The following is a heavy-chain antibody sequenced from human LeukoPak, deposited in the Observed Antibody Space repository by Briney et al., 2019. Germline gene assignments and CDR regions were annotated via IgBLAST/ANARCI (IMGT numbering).Heavy chain of an antibody. D-gene: IGHD1-26*01. CDR2: IYYSGST. CDR1: GGSISSGDYY. J-gene: IGHJ4*02. Sequence: SETLSLTCTVSGGSISSGDYYWSWIRQPPGKGLEWIVYIYYSGSTYYNPSPKSRVTISVDTSKNQFSLKLSSVTAADTAVYYCAREVGAQYYFDYWGQGTLVTVSS. V-gene: IGHV4-30-4*08. CDR3: AREVGAQYYFDY.